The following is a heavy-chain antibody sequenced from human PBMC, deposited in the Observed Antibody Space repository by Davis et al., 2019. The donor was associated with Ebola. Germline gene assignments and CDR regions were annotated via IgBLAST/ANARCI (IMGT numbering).Heavy chain of an antibody. Sequence: PGGSLRLSCAASGFTFSTYTMNWVRQAPGKGLEWVSSITSNSYIYYADSVKGRFTISRDNAENSLYLQMNSLRAEDTAVYYCAKLSGSPYCSGGSCYLAYFDYWGQGTLVTVSS. J-gene: IGHJ4*02. CDR3: AKLSGSPYCSGGSCYLAYFDY. CDR1: GFTFSTYT. V-gene: IGHV3-21*01. CDR2: ITSNSYI. D-gene: IGHD2-15*01.